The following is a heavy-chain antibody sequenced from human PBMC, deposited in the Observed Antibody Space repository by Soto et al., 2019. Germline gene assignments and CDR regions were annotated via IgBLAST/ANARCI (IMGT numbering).Heavy chain of an antibody. V-gene: IGHV1-46*01. CDR3: AGDPRYDSSGYSLDS. J-gene: IGHJ4*02. CDR2: INPSGGST. CDR1: GYTFTSNY. D-gene: IGHD3-22*01. Sequence: ASVMVSCKASGYTFTSNYIHWGRQAPGQGLEWMGRINPSGGSTTYAQKFQVRVTMTRDTSTSTVYMELSSLRSEDTAVYYCAGDPRYDSSGYSLDSWGQGTLVTVSS.